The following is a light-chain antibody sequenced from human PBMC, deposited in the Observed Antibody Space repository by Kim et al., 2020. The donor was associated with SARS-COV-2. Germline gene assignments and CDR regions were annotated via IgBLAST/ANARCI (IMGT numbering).Light chain of an antibody. CDR3: QQLNSYPLT. Sequence: IQLTQSPSSLSASVGDRVTITCRASQGIRSYLAWFQQKPGEAPKLLIHAASTLQTGVPSRFSGSGSGTDFTLTISSLQPEDFATYFCQQLNSYPLTFGGGTKVEIK. V-gene: IGKV1-9*01. J-gene: IGKJ4*01. CDR1: QGIRSY. CDR2: AAS.